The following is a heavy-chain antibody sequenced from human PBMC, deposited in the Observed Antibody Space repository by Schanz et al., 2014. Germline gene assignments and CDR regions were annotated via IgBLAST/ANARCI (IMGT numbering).Heavy chain of an antibody. J-gene: IGHJ6*02. Sequence: EVQLVESGGGLVQPGGSLRLSCAASGFTFSSYAMNWVRQAPGKGLNWVSVISGSGDNTYYADSVKGRFTISRDNSKNTLYLQMNSLRAEDTAVYYCASSSYRLLSYYYAMDVWGQGTTVTVSS. V-gene: IGHV3-23*04. D-gene: IGHD1-26*01. CDR2: ISGSGDNT. CDR3: ASSSYRLLSYYYAMDV. CDR1: GFTFSSYA.